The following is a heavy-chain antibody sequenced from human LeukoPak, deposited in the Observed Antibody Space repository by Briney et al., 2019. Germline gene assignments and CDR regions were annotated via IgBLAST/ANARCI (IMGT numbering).Heavy chain of an antibody. V-gene: IGHV3-48*03. CDR1: GFTFSSYE. J-gene: IGHJ4*02. CDR2: ISGSGGTI. CDR3: AGDGVVVEPTSFDY. Sequence: PGGSLRLSCAASGFTFSSYEMNWVRQAPGKGLEWVSYISGSGGTIYYADSVKGRFTISRDNAKNSLYLQMNSLRVEDTAIYYCAGDGVVVEPTSFDYWGQGTLVTVSS. D-gene: IGHD1-26*01.